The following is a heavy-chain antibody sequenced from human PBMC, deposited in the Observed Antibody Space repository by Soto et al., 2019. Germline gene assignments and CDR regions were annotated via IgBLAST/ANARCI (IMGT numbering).Heavy chain of an antibody. CDR1: GASITKYF. V-gene: IGHV4-4*07. CDR3: ASLGRNYHNGMDV. J-gene: IGHJ6*02. CDR2: ISTSGT. Sequence: TLSLTCTGSGASITKYFWAWIRQPAGKGLEWIGRISTSGTDYNPSLRSRVTMSVDTSKNQFSLILSSVTAADTAMYYCASLGRNYHNGMDVWGQGTTVTVSS.